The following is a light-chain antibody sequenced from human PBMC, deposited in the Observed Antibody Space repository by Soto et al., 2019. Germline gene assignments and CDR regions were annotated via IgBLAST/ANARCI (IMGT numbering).Light chain of an antibody. V-gene: IGKV1-5*01. CDR1: QSISSW. CDR3: QQYNSYLFT. CDR2: DAS. J-gene: IGKJ3*01. Sequence: DIQMTQSPSTLSASVGDRVTITCRASQSISSWLAWYQQKPGKAPNLLIYDASTLESGVPSRFSGSGSGTEFTLTISSLQPDDFATYYCQQYNSYLFTFGPGNKVDIK.